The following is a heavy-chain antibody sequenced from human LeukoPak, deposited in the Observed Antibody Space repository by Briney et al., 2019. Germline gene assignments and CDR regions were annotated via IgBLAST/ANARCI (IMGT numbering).Heavy chain of an antibody. Sequence: GGSLRLSCAASGFTFSSYAMHWVRQAPGKGLEWVAVISYEGSHKYYADSVKSRFTISRDNSKNTLYLQMNSLRGEDTAVYYRARGGTYNSSPADGMDVWGQGTTVTVSS. V-gene: IGHV3-30*04. CDR1: GFTFSSYA. J-gene: IGHJ6*02. CDR2: ISYEGSHK. D-gene: IGHD6-13*01. CDR3: ARGGTYNSSPADGMDV.